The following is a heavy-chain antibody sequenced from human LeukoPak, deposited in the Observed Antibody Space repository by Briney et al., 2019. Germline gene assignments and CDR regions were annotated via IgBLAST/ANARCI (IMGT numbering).Heavy chain of an antibody. CDR2: IYHSGST. J-gene: IGHJ4*02. Sequence: SETLSLTCAVSGGSISSGGYPWSWIRQPPGKGLEGIGYIYHSGSTYYNPSLKSPVTISVDRSKNQLSLKLSSVTAAATAVYYYARGGDLAYFDYWGQGTLVTVSS. CDR3: ARGGDLAYFDY. V-gene: IGHV4-30-2*01. CDR1: GGSISSGGYP. D-gene: IGHD3-16*01.